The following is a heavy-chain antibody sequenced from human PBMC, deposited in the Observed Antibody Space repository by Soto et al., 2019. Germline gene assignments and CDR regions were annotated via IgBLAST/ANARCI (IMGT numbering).Heavy chain of an antibody. J-gene: IGHJ6*02. CDR1: GGTFSSYA. CDR2: IIPIFGTA. V-gene: IGHV1-69*06. D-gene: IGHD5-18*01. Sequence: SVKVSCKASGGTFSSYAISWVRQAPGQGPEWMGGIIPIFGTANYAQKFQGRVTITADKSTSTAYMELSSLRSEDTAVYYCARPGGYSYGYDYYYGMDVWGQGTTVTVS. CDR3: ARPGGYSYGYDYYYGMDV.